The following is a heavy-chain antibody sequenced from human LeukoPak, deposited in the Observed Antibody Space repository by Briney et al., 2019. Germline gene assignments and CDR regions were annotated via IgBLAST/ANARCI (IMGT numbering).Heavy chain of an antibody. J-gene: IGHJ4*02. D-gene: IGHD3-22*01. CDR1: GGSFSGYY. Sequence: SETLSLTCAVYGGSFSGYYWSWIRQPPGKGLEWIGEINHSGSTNYNPSLKSRVTISVDTSKNQFSLKLSSVTAADTAVYYCARGAATGNRAGYYDSSGYYNYWGQGTLVTVSS. CDR2: INHSGST. V-gene: IGHV4-34*01. CDR3: ARGAATGNRAGYYDSSGYYNY.